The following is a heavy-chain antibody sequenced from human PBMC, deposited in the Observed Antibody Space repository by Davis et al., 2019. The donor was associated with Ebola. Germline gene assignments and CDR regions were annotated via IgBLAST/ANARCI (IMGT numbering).Heavy chain of an antibody. D-gene: IGHD3-22*01. V-gene: IGHV3-7*01. Sequence: GESLKISCAASGFTFSSYLMSWVRQAPGKGLEWVANIKQDGSEKYYVDSVKGRFTISRDNAKNSLYLQMNRLRAEDTAVYYCARVVTMIVVTWGQGTLVTVSS. J-gene: IGHJ4*02. CDR1: GFTFSSYL. CDR2: IKQDGSEK. CDR3: ARVVTMIVVT.